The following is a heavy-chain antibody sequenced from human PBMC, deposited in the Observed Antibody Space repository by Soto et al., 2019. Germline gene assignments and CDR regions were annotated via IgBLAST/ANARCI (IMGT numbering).Heavy chain of an antibody. CDR1: GFTVSSTY. Sequence: PGGSLRLSCAASGFTVSSTYMSWVRQAPGKGLEWVSVIYSGGSTYYADSVKGRFTISRDNAKNSLYLQMNSLRAEDTAVYYCATEGDSSGWYNWFDPWGQGTLVTVSS. CDR2: IYSGGST. D-gene: IGHD3-22*01. J-gene: IGHJ5*02. V-gene: IGHV3-53*01. CDR3: ATEGDSSGWYNWFDP.